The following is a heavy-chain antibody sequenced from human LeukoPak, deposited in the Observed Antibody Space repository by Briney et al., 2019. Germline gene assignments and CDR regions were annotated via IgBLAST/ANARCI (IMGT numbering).Heavy chain of an antibody. J-gene: IGHJ6*03. Sequence: SGGSLRLSCAASGFTFSSYSMNWVRQAPGKGLEWLSYISVVTTTIYYADSVKGRFTISRDNARNSLFLQMNNLRAEDTAVYYCARVRGSSLSYYYMDVWGKGTTVTVSS. CDR2: ISVVTTTI. CDR3: ARVRGSSLSYYYMDV. CDR1: GFTFSSYS. V-gene: IGHV3-48*01. D-gene: IGHD6-13*01.